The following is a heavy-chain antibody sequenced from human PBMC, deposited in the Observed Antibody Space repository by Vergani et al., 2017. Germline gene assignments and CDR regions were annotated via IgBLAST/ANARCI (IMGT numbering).Heavy chain of an antibody. V-gene: IGHV2-70*15. Sequence: QVTLRESGPALVKPTQTLTLTCTFSGFSLSTREMCVSWIRQPPGKALEWLARIAWDDDRYYSISLKTRLTISKDTSKNQVVLTMTNMDPEDTATYYCARDYYGSGNYLNTFDIWGQGTMVTVSS. J-gene: IGHJ3*02. CDR2: IAWDDDR. D-gene: IGHD3-10*01. CDR1: GFSLSTREMC. CDR3: ARDYYGSGNYLNTFDI.